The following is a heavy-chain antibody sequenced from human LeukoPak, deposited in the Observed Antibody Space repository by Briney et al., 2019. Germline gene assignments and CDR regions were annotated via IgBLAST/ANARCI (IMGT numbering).Heavy chain of an antibody. V-gene: IGHV4-59*08. CDR3: ARLSKDTVVLPAAMAHYFDY. D-gene: IGHD2-2*01. CDR2: IHYTGST. J-gene: IGHJ4*02. Sequence: PSETLSLTCTVSGGSISGYYWSWIRQPPGKGLQFIGCIHYTGSTNYNPSLESRVTLSVDTSKNQFSLKLRSVTAADTAVYYCARLSKDTVVLPAAMAHYFDYWGQGTLVTVSS. CDR1: GGSISGYY.